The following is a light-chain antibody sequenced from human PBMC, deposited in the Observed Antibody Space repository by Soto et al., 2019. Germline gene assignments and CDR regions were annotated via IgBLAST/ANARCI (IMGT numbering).Light chain of an antibody. CDR3: KQSIHDPRT. CDR2: LGS. V-gene: IGKV2-28*01. J-gene: IGKJ1*01. CDR1: QSLIHSNGNIY. Sequence: DIVLTQSPLSLPVTPGEPASISCRSSQSLIHSNGNIYLAWYLEKPGQSPKLLSYLGSIRASGVPDRFSGSGSGKDFTLNISRVEAEDVAVYYCKQSIHDPRTCGLGTKVDI.